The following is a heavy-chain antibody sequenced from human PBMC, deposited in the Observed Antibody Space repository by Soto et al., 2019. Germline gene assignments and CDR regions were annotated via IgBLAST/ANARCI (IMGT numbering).Heavy chain of an antibody. CDR2: ISGNGIST. CDR1: GFTFSNHA. J-gene: IGHJ5*02. D-gene: IGHD3-10*01. V-gene: IGHV3-23*01. Sequence: EVQLLESGGGLVQPGGSLRLSCAASGFTFSNHAMSWVRQAPGKGLEWVSAISGNGISTYYADSVRGRFTISRDNSKNTLYLQMNRLRADDTAVYYCARDAIAMVRGTNNWFDPWGQGTRVTVST. CDR3: ARDAIAMVRGTNNWFDP.